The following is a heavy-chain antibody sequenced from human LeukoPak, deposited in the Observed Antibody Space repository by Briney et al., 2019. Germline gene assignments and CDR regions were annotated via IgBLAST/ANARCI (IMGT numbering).Heavy chain of an antibody. Sequence: ASVKVSCKASGYTFTSYDINWVRQATGQGLEWMGWMNPNSGNTGYAQKFQGRVTMTRNTSIREAYMELSSLRSEDTAVYYCARGQMAGIAARRDFDYWGQEPWSPSPQ. CDR1: GYTFTSYD. V-gene: IGHV1-8*01. D-gene: IGHD6-6*01. CDR2: MNPNSGNT. J-gene: IGHJ4*01. CDR3: ARGQMAGIAARRDFDY.